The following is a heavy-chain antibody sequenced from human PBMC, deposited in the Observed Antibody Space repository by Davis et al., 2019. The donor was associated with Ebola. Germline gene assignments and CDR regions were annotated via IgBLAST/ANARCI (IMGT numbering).Heavy chain of an antibody. D-gene: IGHD4-17*01. Sequence: SGPTLVKPTQTLTLTRTFSGFPLSTRGMCVSWIRQPPGKALEWLARIDWDDDNFYSTSLKTRLTISKDTSKNQVVLTMTNMDPVDTATYYCARIYTATTGYYFDYWGQGTLVTVSS. J-gene: IGHJ4*02. CDR1: GFPLSTRGMC. V-gene: IGHV2-70*17. CDR3: ARIYTATTGYYFDY. CDR2: IDWDDDN.